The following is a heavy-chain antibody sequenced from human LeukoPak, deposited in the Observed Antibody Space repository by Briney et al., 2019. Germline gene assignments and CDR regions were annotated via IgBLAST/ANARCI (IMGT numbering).Heavy chain of an antibody. V-gene: IGHV3-66*02. CDR1: GFTVSTNY. D-gene: IGHD2-2*01. J-gene: IGHJ3*02. CDR3: ARDRGGYCSSTSCYRPDAFDI. Sequence: GGSLRLSCAASGFTVSTNYMSWFRQAPGKGLEWVSVIYSGGSTYYADSVKGRFTISRDNSKNTLHLQMSSLRAEDTAVYYCARDRGGYCSSTSCYRPDAFDIWGQGTMVTVSS. CDR2: IYSGGST.